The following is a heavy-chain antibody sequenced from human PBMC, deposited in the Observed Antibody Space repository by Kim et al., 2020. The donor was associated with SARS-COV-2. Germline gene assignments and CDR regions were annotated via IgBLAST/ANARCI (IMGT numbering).Heavy chain of an antibody. J-gene: IGHJ4*02. CDR3: TTPPRYYYDSSGWRYFDY. D-gene: IGHD3-22*01. Sequence: KGRFTISRDDSKNTLDLQMNSLKTEDTAVYYCTTPPRYYYDSSGWRYFDYWGQGTLVTVSS. V-gene: IGHV3-15*01.